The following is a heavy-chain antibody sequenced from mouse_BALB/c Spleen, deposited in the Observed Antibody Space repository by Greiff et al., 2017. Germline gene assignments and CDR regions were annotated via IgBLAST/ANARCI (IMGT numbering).Heavy chain of an antibody. CDR2: ISSGGSYT. CDR3: ARQWLLQRDFDY. CDR1: GFTFSSYG. D-gene: IGHD2-3*01. J-gene: IGHJ2*01. V-gene: IGHV5-6*01. Sequence: EVQLVESGGDLVKPGGSLKLSCAASGFTFSSYGMSWVRQTPDKRLEWVATISSGGSYTYYPDSVKGRFTISRDNAKNTLYLQMSSLKSEDTAMYYCARQWLLQRDFDYWGQGTTLTVSS.